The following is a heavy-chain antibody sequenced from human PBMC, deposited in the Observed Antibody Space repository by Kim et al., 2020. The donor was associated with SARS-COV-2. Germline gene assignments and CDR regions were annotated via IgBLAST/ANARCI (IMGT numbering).Heavy chain of an antibody. CDR3: ARRYSSGCLGH. V-gene: IGHV4-34*01. J-gene: IGHJ4*02. Sequence: SETLSLTCAVYGGSFSSSGYYWSWIRQPPGKGLEWIGEINHSGKTNYKPSLKSRVTISVDTSKKQFSLKLSSVTAADTAVYYCARRYSSGCLGHWGQGTLVTVSS. CDR1: GGSFSSSGYY. CDR2: INHSGKT. D-gene: IGHD6-19*01.